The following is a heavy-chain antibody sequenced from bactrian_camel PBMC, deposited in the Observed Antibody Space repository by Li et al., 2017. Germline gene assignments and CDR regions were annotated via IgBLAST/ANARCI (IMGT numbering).Heavy chain of an antibody. CDR1: GFTFSAHA. D-gene: IGHD1*01. Sequence: DVQLVESGGGLVQPGGSLSLSCAASGFTFSAHAMNWVRQAPGKGLEWVSAINNGGRGTYYSDSVKGRFTISRDNAKSTVYLQLNSLKTEDTAMYYCANGVRPFMSWYYGMDSWGNGTQVTVS. V-gene: IGHV3S40*01. J-gene: IGHJ7*01. CDR2: INNGGRGT.